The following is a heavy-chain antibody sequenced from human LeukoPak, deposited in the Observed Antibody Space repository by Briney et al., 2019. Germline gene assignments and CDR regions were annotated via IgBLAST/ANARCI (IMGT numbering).Heavy chain of an antibody. CDR3: AKGARGDTVTSIVGLNWFDP. J-gene: IGHJ5*02. Sequence: GGSVRLSCAASGITFRSYGMHWVRRAPGKGLEWVAVISYDGSHKYYADSVKGRFSTSRDNTKNTLYLQMNSLRADDTAVYYCAKGARGDTVTSIVGLNWFDPWGQGTLVTVSS. V-gene: IGHV3-30*18. CDR1: GITFRSYG. CDR2: ISYDGSHK. D-gene: IGHD4-17*01.